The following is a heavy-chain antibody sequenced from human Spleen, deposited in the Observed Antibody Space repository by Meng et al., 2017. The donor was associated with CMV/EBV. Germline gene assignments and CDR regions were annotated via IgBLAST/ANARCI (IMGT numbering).Heavy chain of an antibody. V-gene: IGHV3-66*02. J-gene: IGHJ4*02. CDR2: IYSGGST. CDR1: GFTVSSNY. CDR3: VRDNHNYYDNSGYGG. D-gene: IGHD3-22*01. Sequence: GESLKISCAASGFTVSSNYMSWVRQAPGKGLEWVSIIYSGGSTYYVDSVKGRFTIPRDTSKNTLYLQMNSLRAEDTAVYYCVRDNHNYYDNSGYGGWGQGTLVTVSS.